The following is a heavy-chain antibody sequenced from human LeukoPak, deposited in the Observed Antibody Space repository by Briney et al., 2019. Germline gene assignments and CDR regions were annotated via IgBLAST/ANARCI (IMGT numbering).Heavy chain of an antibody. J-gene: IGHJ4*02. D-gene: IGHD3-10*01. CDR1: GDSVSNGNYY. CDR3: ARSENYYGSGDY. CDR2: IYYTGKT. V-gene: IGHV4-61*03. Sequence: PSETLSLTCTVSGDSVSNGNYYWSWLRQPPGKALEWIGYIYYTGKTYYNPSLEGRVTILVDTSRNHFSVKLSSVTAADTAVYYCARSENYYGSGDYWSQGTLVTVSS.